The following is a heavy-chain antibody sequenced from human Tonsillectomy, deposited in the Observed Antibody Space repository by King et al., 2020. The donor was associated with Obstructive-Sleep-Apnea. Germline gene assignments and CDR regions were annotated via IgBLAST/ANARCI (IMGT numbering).Heavy chain of an antibody. D-gene: IGHD2-2*01. Sequence: VQLQESGPGLVKPSETLSLTCTVSGGSISSYYWSWIRQPPGKGLEWIGYIYYSGSTNYNPSLKSRVTISVNTSKNQFSLKLSSVTAADRAVYYCARRGEDCSSTSCYADYWGQGTLVTVSS. J-gene: IGHJ4*02. V-gene: IGHV4-59*01. CDR1: GGSISSYY. CDR3: ARRGEDCSSTSCYADY. CDR2: IYYSGST.